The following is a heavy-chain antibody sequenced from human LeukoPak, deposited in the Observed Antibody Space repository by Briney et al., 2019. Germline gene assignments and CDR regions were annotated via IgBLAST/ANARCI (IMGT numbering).Heavy chain of an antibody. V-gene: IGHV4-34*09. CDR2: INHSGST. J-gene: IGHJ4*02. CDR1: GGSFSGCY. CDR3: ARAHRTDQITIFGVVISGAYDY. D-gene: IGHD3-3*01. Sequence: SETLSLTCAVYGGSFSGCYWSWIRQPPGKGLEWIGEINHSGSTNYNPSLKSRVTISVDTSKNQFSLKLSSVTAADTAVYYCARAHRTDQITIFGVVISGAYDYWGQGTLVTVSS.